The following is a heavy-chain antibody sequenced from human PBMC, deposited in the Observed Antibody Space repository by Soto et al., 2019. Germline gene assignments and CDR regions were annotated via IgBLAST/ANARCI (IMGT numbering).Heavy chain of an antibody. J-gene: IGHJ3*02. V-gene: IGHV3-23*01. D-gene: IGHD3-22*01. CDR2: ISGRRDHT. CDR3: AKGFSWGQSDTSAYFSTRRGNDGFEI. Sequence: GGSLRLSCAASGFNFANYAMSWVRQAPGKGLEWVSSISGRRDHTYYTESVKGRFTISRDNSKDTLYLQMNSLRAEDTAIYYCAKGFSWGQSDTSAYFSTRRGNDGFEIWGQGTTVTVSS. CDR1: GFNFANYA.